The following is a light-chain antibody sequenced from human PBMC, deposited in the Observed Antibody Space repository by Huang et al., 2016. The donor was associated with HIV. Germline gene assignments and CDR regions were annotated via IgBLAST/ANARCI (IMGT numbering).Light chain of an antibody. J-gene: IGKJ4*01. Sequence: DIQMTQFPSSLSASVGDRVTIPCRASQSISFYLNWYQLKPGKAPMLLIYASSTLRSWVPSRCNGSGSGTDFTLSISSLQAEDIATYYCQQSYSSPGFGGGTKVEIK. CDR1: QSISFY. CDR2: ASS. V-gene: IGKV1-39*01. CDR3: QQSYSSPG.